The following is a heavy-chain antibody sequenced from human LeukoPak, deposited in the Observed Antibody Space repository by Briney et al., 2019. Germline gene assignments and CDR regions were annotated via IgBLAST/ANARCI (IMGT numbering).Heavy chain of an antibody. CDR1: GYTFTSYW. CDR3: ARRGEAMDPFDY. V-gene: IGHV5-51*01. D-gene: IGHD5-18*01. CDR2: IYPGDSDT. Sequence: GESLKISCQGSGYTFTSYWIGWVRQMPGKGLEWMGIIYPGDSDTRYSPSFQGQVTISADKSINTAYLQWSSLKASDTAIYYCARRGEAMDPFDYWGQGTLVTVSS. J-gene: IGHJ4*02.